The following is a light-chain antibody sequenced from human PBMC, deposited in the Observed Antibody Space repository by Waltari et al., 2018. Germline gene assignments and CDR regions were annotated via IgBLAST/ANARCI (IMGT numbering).Light chain of an antibody. CDR3: ATWDNSLSGQWV. CDR2: RSN. V-gene: IGLV1-47*01. J-gene: IGLJ3*02. CDR1: SSSIGSNY. Sequence: QSVLTQPPSASETPGQRVTLSCSGSSSSIGSNYVYLYQQLPGAAPKLLIYRSNQRPSGVPDRFFGSKSGTSASLAISGLRSEDEADYYCATWDNSLSGQWVFGGGTKLTVL.